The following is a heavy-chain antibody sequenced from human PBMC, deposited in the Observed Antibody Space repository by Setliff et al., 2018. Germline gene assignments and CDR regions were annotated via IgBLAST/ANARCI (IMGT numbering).Heavy chain of an antibody. CDR2: ITNSGGTI. Sequence: GGSLRLSCAASGFTFSDYYMSWIRQAPGKGLEWVSYITNSGGTIYYADSVKARFTISRDNAKNSLFLQMNSLRAEDTALYYCAKFVGYTYGYDYWGRGTLVTVSS. J-gene: IGHJ4*02. CDR3: AKFVGYTYGYDY. V-gene: IGHV3-11*04. D-gene: IGHD5-18*01. CDR1: GFTFSDYY.